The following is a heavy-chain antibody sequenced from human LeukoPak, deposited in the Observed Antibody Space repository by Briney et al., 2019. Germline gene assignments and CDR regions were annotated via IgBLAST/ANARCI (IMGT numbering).Heavy chain of an antibody. CDR3: ARDRGAPFDY. V-gene: IGHV4-61*02. D-gene: IGHD3-10*01. CDR1: GDSISSGSYY. J-gene: IGHJ4*02. CDR2: IYISGSI. Sequence: SQTLSLTCTVSGDSISSGSYYWSWIRQPAGKGLEWIGRIYISGSINHNPSLKSRVTISVDTSKNQFSLKLSSVTAADTAVYYCARDRGAPFDYWGQGTVVTVSS.